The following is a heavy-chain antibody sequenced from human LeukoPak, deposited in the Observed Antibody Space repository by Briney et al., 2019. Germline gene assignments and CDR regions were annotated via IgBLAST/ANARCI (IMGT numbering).Heavy chain of an antibody. CDR1: GGSISSSSYY. CDR3: ARLTKGFVSRFGELLSNPPSGRVYYYYYMDV. V-gene: IGHV4-39*07. J-gene: IGHJ6*03. Sequence: PSETLSLTCTVSGGSISSSSYYWGWIRHPPGKGLEWIGSIYYSGSTYYNPSLKSRVTISVDTSKNQFSLKLSSVTAADTAVYYCARLTKGFVSRFGELLSNPPSGRVYYYYYMDVWGKGTTVTISS. D-gene: IGHD3-10*01. CDR2: IYYSGST.